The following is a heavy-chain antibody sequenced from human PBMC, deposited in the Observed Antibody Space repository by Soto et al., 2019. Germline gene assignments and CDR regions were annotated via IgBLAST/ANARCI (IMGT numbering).Heavy chain of an antibody. Sequence: QVQLVESGGGVVQPGRSLRLSCAASGFTFSSYGMHWVRQAPGKGLEWVAVIWYDGSNKYYADSVKGRFTISRDNSKNTLYLKMNSLRAEDTAVYYCARDRGSNWFDPWGQGTLVTVSS. CDR3: ARDRGSNWFDP. J-gene: IGHJ5*02. CDR2: IWYDGSNK. D-gene: IGHD3-10*01. V-gene: IGHV3-33*01. CDR1: GFTFSSYG.